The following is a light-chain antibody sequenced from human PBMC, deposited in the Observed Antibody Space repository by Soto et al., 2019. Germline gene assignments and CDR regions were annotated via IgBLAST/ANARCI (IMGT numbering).Light chain of an antibody. CDR3: GSYKNSSRV. V-gene: IGLV2-14*01. CDR2: EVS. Sequence: QSALTQPASVSGSPGQSITISCTGTSSDVGGYNYVSWYQQHPGKAPKLMIYEVSNRPSGVSNRFSGSKSGNTASLTISGLQAEEEADYYCGSYKNSSRVFGNGTKLTVX. CDR1: SSDVGGYNY. J-gene: IGLJ1*01.